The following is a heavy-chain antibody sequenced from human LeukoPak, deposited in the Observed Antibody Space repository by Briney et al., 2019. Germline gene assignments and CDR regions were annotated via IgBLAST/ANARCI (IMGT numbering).Heavy chain of an antibody. J-gene: IGHJ6*02. V-gene: IGHV4-39*01. Sequence: SETLSLTCSVSGGSVSSSSYYWGWIRQPPGKGLEWIGSIYYSGSAYYNPSLKSRVTISVDTSKRQFSLKLSSVTAADTAVYYCARHVSGCSGGSCYPGQYYYGMDVWGQGTTVTVSS. CDR2: IYYSGSA. CDR3: ARHVSGCSGGSCYPGQYYYGMDV. D-gene: IGHD2-15*01. CDR1: GGSVSSSSYY.